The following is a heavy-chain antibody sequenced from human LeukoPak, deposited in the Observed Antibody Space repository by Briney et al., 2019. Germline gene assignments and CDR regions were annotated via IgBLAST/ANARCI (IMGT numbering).Heavy chain of an antibody. CDR2: INPNSGGT. V-gene: IGHV1-2*06. CDR1: GYTFTGYC. Sequence: VASVKVSCKASGYTFTGYCMHWVRQAPGQGLEWMGRINPNSGGTNYAQKFQGRVTMTRDTSISTAYMELSRLRSDDTAVYYCARLGGNFPYFDYWGQGTLVTVSS. CDR3: ARLGGNFPYFDY. D-gene: IGHD4-23*01. J-gene: IGHJ4*02.